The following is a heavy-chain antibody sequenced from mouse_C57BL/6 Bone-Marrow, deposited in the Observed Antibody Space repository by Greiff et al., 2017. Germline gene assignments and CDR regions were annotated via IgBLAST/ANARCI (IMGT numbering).Heavy chain of an antibody. CDR2: IDPENGDT. D-gene: IGHD4-1*01. V-gene: IGHV14-4*01. Sequence: VQLQQSGAELVRPGASVKLSCTASGFNIKDDYMHWVKQRPEQGLEWIGWIDPENGDTEYASKFQGKATITADTSSNTAYLQLRSLTSEDTAVYYCTRLGLFYWYFDVWAQGPRSPSPQ. CDR1: GFNIKDDY. CDR3: TRLGLFYWYFDV. J-gene: IGHJ1*03.